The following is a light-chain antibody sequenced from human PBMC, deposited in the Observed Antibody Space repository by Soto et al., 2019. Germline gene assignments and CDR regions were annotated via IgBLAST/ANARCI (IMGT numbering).Light chain of an antibody. CDR1: QGITTA. CDR2: VAS. Sequence: AIQLTQSPSSLSASVGDTVTITCRASQGITTALAWYQQKPGKAPKLLISVASSLETGVPSRFSGSGSGTDFTLTITSLQPADFATYYCQQFNSYPITFGQGTRLEIK. V-gene: IGKV1-13*02. J-gene: IGKJ5*01. CDR3: QQFNSYPIT.